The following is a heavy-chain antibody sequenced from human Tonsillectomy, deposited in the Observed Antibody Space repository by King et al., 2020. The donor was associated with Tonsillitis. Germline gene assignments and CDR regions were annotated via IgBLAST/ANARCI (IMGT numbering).Heavy chain of an antibody. CDR2: IYYSGGT. CDR1: GDSISSSAYY. V-gene: IGHV4-39*01. D-gene: IGHD5-24*01. Sequence: LQLQESGPGLVKPSETLSLTCTLSGDSISSSAYYWGWIRQSPGRGLEWIGSIYYSGGTYYSPSLKTRVTISVDTSKNHFSLKLSSVTAADTAVSYCAKHLRVAGYSSYVDLWGQGTLATASS. J-gene: IGHJ4*02. CDR3: AKHLRVAGYSSYVDL.